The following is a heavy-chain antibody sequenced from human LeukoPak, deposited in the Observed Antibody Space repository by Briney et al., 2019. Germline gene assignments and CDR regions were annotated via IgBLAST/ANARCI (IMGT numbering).Heavy chain of an antibody. J-gene: IGHJ4*02. V-gene: IGHV3-30-3*01. CDR2: MSYDGTSE. D-gene: IGHD5-24*01. CDR1: GFTFSSYA. Sequence: GGSLRLSCAASGFTFSSYAMHWVRQAPGKGLEWVAVMSYDGTSEYYADSVRGRFTISRDHSQNMLHLQMNSLRDEDTALYYCVRDRRDGKNLAYHFDFWGQGTLVTVSP. CDR3: VRDRRDGKNLAYHFDF.